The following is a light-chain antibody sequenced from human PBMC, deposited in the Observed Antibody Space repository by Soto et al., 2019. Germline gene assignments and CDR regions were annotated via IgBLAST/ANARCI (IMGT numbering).Light chain of an antibody. J-gene: IGKJ1*01. CDR2: GAS. V-gene: IGKV3-15*01. CDR3: QQYNNWPGT. Sequence: EIVMTHSPATLSLSPCERATLSCRASQSVSTNLAWYQHKPGQAPRLLISGASTRATGLPARFSGSGSGTEFTLTISSLQSEDFAVYYCQQYNNWPGTFGQGTKVDI. CDR1: QSVSTN.